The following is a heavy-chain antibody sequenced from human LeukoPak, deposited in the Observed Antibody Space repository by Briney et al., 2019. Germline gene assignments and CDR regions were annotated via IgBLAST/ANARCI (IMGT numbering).Heavy chain of an antibody. J-gene: IGHJ3*02. V-gene: IGHV1-18*01. D-gene: IGHD3-10*01. CDR2: ISAYNGNT. CDR1: GYTFTSYG. CDR3: AKDLYGSGSRRAFDI. Sequence: ASVKVSCKASGYTFTSYGISWVRQAPGQGLEWMGWISAYNGNTNYAQKLQGRVTMTTDTSTSTAYMELRSLRSDDTAVYYCAKDLYGSGSRRAFDIWGQGTMVTVSS.